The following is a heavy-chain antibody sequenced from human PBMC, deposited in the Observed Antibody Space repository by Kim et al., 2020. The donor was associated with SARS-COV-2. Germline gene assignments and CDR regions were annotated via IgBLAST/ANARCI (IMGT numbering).Heavy chain of an antibody. CDR1: GGTFSSYA. Sequence: SVKVSCKASGGTFSSYAISWVRQAPGQGLEWMGGIIPIFGTANYAQKFQGRVTITADESTSTAYMELSSLRSEDTALYYCARMSIAARPFDYWGQGTLVTVSS. V-gene: IGHV1-69*13. D-gene: IGHD6-6*01. CDR3: ARMSIAARPFDY. CDR2: IIPIFGTA. J-gene: IGHJ4*02.